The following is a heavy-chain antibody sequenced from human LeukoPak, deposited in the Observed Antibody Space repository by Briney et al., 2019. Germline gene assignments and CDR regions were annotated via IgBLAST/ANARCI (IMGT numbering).Heavy chain of an antibody. V-gene: IGHV4-59*12. D-gene: IGHD5-18*01. J-gene: IGHJ4*02. CDR3: ARVGGENSGYRYYFDF. CDR1: GGSISSYY. CDR2: IYHSGST. Sequence: PSETLSLTCTVSGGSISSYYWNWLRQTPGKGLEGMGYIYHSGSTKNNPSLKSRVTISVDTSKNQFSLKLNSVTAADTAVYYCARVGGENSGYRYYFDFWGQGTLVTVSS.